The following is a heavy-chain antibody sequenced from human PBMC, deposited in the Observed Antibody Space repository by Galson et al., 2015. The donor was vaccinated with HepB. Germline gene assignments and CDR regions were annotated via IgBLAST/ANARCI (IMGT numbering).Heavy chain of an antibody. CDR3: ARGYYYYDSSGYYASYYYGMDV. CDR2: INDGNGNT. J-gene: IGHJ6*02. D-gene: IGHD3-22*01. CDR1: GYTFTSYA. V-gene: IGHV1-3*01. Sequence: SVKVSCKASGYTFTSYAMHWVRQAPGQRLEWMGWINDGNGNTKYSQKFQGRVTITRDTSASTAYMELSSLRSEDTAVYYCARGYYYYDSSGYYASYYYGMDVWGQGTTVTVSS.